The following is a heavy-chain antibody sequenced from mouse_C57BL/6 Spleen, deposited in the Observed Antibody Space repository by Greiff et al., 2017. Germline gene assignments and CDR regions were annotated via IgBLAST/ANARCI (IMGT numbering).Heavy chain of an antibody. J-gene: IGHJ2*01. V-gene: IGHV1-82*01. D-gene: IGHD1-1*01. CDR3: ARLGGPYDFDY. Sequence: VQLQQSGPELVKPGASVKISCKASGYAFSSSWMNWVKQRPGQGLEWIGRIYPGDGDTNYNGKFKGKATLTADKSSSTAYMQLSSLTSEDSAVYFCARLGGPYDFDYWGQGTTLTVSS. CDR2: IYPGDGDT. CDR1: GYAFSSSW.